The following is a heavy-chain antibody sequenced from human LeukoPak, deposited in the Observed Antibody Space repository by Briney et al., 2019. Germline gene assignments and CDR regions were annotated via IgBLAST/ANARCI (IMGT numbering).Heavy chain of an antibody. CDR3: AKDIRVWGSYRYPCLDY. D-gene: IGHD3-16*02. J-gene: IGHJ4*02. CDR2: ISYDGDNK. V-gene: IGHV3-30*18. Sequence: GGSLRLSCAASGFSFSSYGMHWVRQAPGKGLEWVAVISYDGDNKYYADPVNGRFTISRDNSKNTLSLQMDSLRAVDTAVYYCAKDIRVWGSYRYPCLDYWGQGTLVTVSA. CDR1: GFSFSSYG.